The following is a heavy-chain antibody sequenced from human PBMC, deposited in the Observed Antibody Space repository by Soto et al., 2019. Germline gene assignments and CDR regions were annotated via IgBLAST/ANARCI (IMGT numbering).Heavy chain of an antibody. CDR1: GFTFSGYA. CDR3: ARRSSGWYFDY. J-gene: IGHJ4*02. V-gene: IGHV3-23*01. D-gene: IGHD6-19*01. Sequence: EVQLLESGGGLVQPGGSLRLSCAASGFTFSGYAMSWVRQAPGKGLEWVSGISGSGGITYYADSVKGRFTISRDNSKNTLYLQLNSLRAEDTAVYYCARRSSGWYFDYWGQGTLVTVSS. CDR2: ISGSGGIT.